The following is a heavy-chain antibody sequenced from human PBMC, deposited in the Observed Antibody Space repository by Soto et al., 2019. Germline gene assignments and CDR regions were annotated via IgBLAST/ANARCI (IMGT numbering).Heavy chain of an antibody. V-gene: IGHV3-30-3*01. Sequence: QVQLVESGGDVVQSGGSLRLSCAASGFTFTSYTMHWVRQAPGRGLEWVAVMSYDGSRTDYADSVKGRFTISRDTSKDTLFLQMNSLRPDDTAIYYCARDRPYGDPNWFDPWGQGTLVTVSS. CDR1: GFTFTSYT. D-gene: IGHD4-17*01. J-gene: IGHJ5*02. CDR2: MSYDGSRT. CDR3: ARDRPYGDPNWFDP.